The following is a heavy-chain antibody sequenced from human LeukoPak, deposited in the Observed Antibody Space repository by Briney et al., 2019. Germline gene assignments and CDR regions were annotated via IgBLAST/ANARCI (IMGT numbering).Heavy chain of an antibody. CDR2: INPNSGGT. D-gene: IGHD6-6*01. V-gene: IGHV1-2*02. CDR1: GYTFTDYY. Sequence: ASVTVSCKASGYTFTDYYMHWVRQAPGQGLEWMGWINPNSGGTNYVQKSQGRVTMTRDTSISTVYMELSSLRSEDTAVYYCARVAASRSYYYYMDVWGKGTTVTVSS. J-gene: IGHJ6*03. CDR3: ARVAASRSYYYYMDV.